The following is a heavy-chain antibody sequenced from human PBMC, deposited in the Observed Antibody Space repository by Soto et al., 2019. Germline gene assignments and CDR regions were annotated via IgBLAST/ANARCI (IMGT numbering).Heavy chain of an antibody. V-gene: IGHV3-7*01. D-gene: IGHD3-3*01. CDR1: GFTFSSYW. CDR2: IKQDGSEK. Sequence: GGSLRLSCAASGFTFSSYWMSWVRQAPGKGLEWVANIKQDGSEKYYVDSVKGQFTISRDNAKNSLYLQMNSLRAEDTAVYYCARSIVGTIFGVVTGPPPYYYYYMDVWGKGTTVTVSS. J-gene: IGHJ6*03. CDR3: ARSIVGTIFGVVTGPPPYYYYYMDV.